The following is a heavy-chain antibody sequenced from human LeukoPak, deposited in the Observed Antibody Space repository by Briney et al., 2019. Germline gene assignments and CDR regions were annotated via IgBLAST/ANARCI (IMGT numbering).Heavy chain of an antibody. D-gene: IGHD2-21*02. CDR3: ARTSDSNWFDP. CDR2: INHSGST. CDR1: GGSFSGYY. J-gene: IGHJ5*02. V-gene: IGHV4-34*01. Sequence: SETLSLTCAVYGGSFSGYYWSWIRQPPGKGLEWIGEINHSGSTNYNPSLKGRVTISVDTSKNQFSLKLSSVTAADTAVYYCARTSDSNWFDPWGQGTLVTVSS.